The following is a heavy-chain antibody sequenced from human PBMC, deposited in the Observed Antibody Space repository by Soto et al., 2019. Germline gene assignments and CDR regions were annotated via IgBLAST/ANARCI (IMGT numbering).Heavy chain of an antibody. CDR3: TTPRGYDFWSGYYF. Sequence: GGSLRLSCAASRFTFSNACMSWVRQAPGKGLEWVGRIKSKTDGGTTDYAAPVKGRFTISRDDSKNTLYLQMNSLKTEDTAVYYCTTPRGYDFWSGYYFWGKGTLVTVSS. V-gene: IGHV3-15*01. CDR2: IKSKTDGGTT. D-gene: IGHD3-3*01. CDR1: RFTFSNAC. J-gene: IGHJ4*02.